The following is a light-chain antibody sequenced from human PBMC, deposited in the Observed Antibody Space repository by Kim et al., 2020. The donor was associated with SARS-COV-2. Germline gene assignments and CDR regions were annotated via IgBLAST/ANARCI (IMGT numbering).Light chain of an antibody. J-gene: IGKJ4*01. CDR1: QSVSHYY. V-gene: IGKV3-20*01. Sequence: EIVLTQSPGTLSLSPGERATLSCRASQSVSHYYLAWYRQKPGQAPRLLIYGTSNRDTGIPDRFSGSGSGTDFTLTISRLEPEDFAVYYCQHYGGSLTFGGGTKVDIK. CDR3: QHYGGSLT. CDR2: GTS.